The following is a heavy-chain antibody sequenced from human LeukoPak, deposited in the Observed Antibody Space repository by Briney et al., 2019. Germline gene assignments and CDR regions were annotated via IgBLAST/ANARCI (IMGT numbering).Heavy chain of an antibody. CDR2: IIPIFGTA. CDR1: GGTFSSYA. D-gene: IGHD3-3*01. V-gene: IGHV1-69*13. Sequence: GASVKVSCKASGGTFSSYAISWVRQAPGQGLEWMGGIIPIFGTANYAQKFQGRVTITADESTSTAYMELSSLRSEDTAVYYCARDGLITIFGVVKAFGIWGQGTMVTVSS. CDR3: ARDGLITIFGVVKAFGI. J-gene: IGHJ3*02.